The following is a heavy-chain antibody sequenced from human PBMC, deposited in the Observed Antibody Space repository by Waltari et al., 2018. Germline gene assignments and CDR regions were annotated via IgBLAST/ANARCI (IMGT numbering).Heavy chain of an antibody. V-gene: IGHV3-7*01. CDR3: AASVGVAPNY. Sequence: EVQLVESGGGLVQPGGSLRLSCAASGFTFNNYWMTWVRQAPGKGLEWVAKIKQDASENYYVDSVKGRFTISRDNTKNSLYLQMNSLRAEDTAVYYCAASVGVAPNYWGHGTLVTVSS. D-gene: IGHD6-19*01. CDR2: IKQDASEN. J-gene: IGHJ4*01. CDR1: GFTFNNYW.